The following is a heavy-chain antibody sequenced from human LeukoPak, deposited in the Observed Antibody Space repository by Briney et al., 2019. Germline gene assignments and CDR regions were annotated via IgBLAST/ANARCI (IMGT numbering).Heavy chain of an antibody. D-gene: IGHD2-2*01. V-gene: IGHV3-23*01. CDR2: ISGSGGST. Sequence: PGGSLRLSCAASGFTFSSYSMNWVRQAPGKGLEWVSAISGSGGSTYYADSVKGRFTISRDNSKNTLYLQMNSLRAEDTAVYYCAKDRGYQLPQFYFDYWGQGTLVTVSS. J-gene: IGHJ4*02. CDR3: AKDRGYQLPQFYFDY. CDR1: GFTFSSYS.